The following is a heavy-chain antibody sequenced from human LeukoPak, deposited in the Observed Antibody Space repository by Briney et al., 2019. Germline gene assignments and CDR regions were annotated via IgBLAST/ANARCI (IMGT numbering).Heavy chain of an antibody. D-gene: IGHD3-10*01. CDR3: ARLSWFGELLSFYFDY. CDR2: IYYSGNT. J-gene: IGHJ4*02. Sequence: SETLSLTCTVSGDSISTSNSYWGWIRQPPWKGLEWIGSIYYSGNTYYNASLKSRVTISVDTSKNQFSLKFTSVTAADTAVYYCARLSWFGELLSFYFDYWGQGTLVTVSS. CDR1: GDSISTSNSY. V-gene: IGHV4-39*01.